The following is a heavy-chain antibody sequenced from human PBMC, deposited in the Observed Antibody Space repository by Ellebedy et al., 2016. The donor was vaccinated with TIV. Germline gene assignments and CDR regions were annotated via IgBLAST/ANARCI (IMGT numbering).Heavy chain of an antibody. CDR2: IYHSGST. CDR3: ASSPSGYEIPY. Sequence: SETLSLTXNVSGGTISSTNYYWGWIRQSPEKGLEWIGSIYHSGSTYYNPSLKSRLTISLDTTKNQFSLRLDSVTAADTVVYYCASSPSGYEIPYWGQGTLVTVSS. V-gene: IGHV4-39*07. J-gene: IGHJ4*02. CDR1: GGTISSTNYY. D-gene: IGHD5-12*01.